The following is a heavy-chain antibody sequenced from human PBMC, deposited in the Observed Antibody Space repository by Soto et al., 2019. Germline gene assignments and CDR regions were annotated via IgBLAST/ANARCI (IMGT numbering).Heavy chain of an antibody. CDR3: AHRTSLYDSSGLGFDQ. CDR1: GFSLSSSGVG. Sequence: QITLKESGPALVKPTQTLTLTCTFSGFSLSSSGVGVGWIRQPPGKALEWLALIYWDDDKRYSPSLQSRLTITKDTSEDQVVLTMTNMDPVDTATYYCAHRTSLYDSSGLGFDQWGQLTLVTVSS. D-gene: IGHD3-22*01. V-gene: IGHV2-5*02. J-gene: IGHJ4*02. CDR2: IYWDDDK.